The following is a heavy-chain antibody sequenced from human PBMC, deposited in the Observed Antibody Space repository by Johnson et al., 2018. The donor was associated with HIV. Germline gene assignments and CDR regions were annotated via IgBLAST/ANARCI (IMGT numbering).Heavy chain of an antibody. CDR1: GFTFSSYA. D-gene: IGHD3-22*01. CDR2: IKQGGSGK. V-gene: IGHV3-7*03. Sequence: VQLVESGGGVVQPGGSLRLSCAASGFTFSSYAMHWVRQAPGTGLEWVANIKQGGSGKYYADSVKGRFTISRDNYKNTLYLQMNSLGAEDTAVYYCAKPKRIVVEEADAFDIWGQGTMVTVSS. CDR3: AKPKRIVVEEADAFDI. J-gene: IGHJ3*02.